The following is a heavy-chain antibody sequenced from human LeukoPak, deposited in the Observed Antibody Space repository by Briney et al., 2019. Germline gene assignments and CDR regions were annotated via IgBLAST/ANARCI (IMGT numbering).Heavy chain of an antibody. J-gene: IGHJ4*02. V-gene: IGHV3-48*02. CDR2: NNPSSSAI. D-gene: IGHD6-13*01. Sequence: GGSLRLSCAASGCTFSRYSMNWVRQAPGKGLEWVSYNNPSSSAIFYADSVKGRFTISRDNARNSLFLQMSSLRDEDTAVYYCARAAYSSSPDYWGQGTLVTVSS. CDR3: ARAAYSSSPDY. CDR1: GCTFSRYS.